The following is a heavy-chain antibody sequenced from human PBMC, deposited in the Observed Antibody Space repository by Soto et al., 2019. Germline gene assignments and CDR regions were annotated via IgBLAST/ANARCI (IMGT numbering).Heavy chain of an antibody. V-gene: IGHV3-30*18. J-gene: IGHJ6*02. D-gene: IGHD5-12*01. CDR3: AKELGGIVATITTYYYYGMDV. CDR2: ISYDGSNK. CDR1: GFTFSSYG. Sequence: PGGSLRLSCAASGFTFSSYGMHWVRQAPGKGLEWVAVISYDGSNKYYADSVKGRFTISRDNSKNTLYLQMNSLRAEDTAVYYCAKELGGIVATITTYYYYGMDVWGQGTTVTVSS.